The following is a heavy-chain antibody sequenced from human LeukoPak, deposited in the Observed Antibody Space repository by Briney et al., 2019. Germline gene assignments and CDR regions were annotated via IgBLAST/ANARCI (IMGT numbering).Heavy chain of an antibody. CDR2: IWYDGSNK. CDR1: GFTFSSYG. J-gene: IGHJ4*02. CDR3: APEGDGYILFDY. D-gene: IGHD5-24*01. Sequence: GGSLRLSCAASGFTFSSYGMHWVRQAPGKGLEWVAVIWYDGSNKYYADSVKGRFTISRDNSKNTLYLQMNSLRVEDTAVYYCAPEGDGYILFDYWGQGTLVTVSS. V-gene: IGHV3-30*02.